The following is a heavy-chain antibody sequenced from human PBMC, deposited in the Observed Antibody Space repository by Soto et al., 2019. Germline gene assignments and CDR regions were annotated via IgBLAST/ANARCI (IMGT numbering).Heavy chain of an antibody. J-gene: IGHJ4*02. CDR1: GYTFTSYA. CDR2: ISAYNGNT. CDR3: ARARITVTTDYFDY. V-gene: IGHV1-18*01. Sequence: GASVKVSCTASGYTFTSYAMHWVRQAPGQRLEWMGWISAYNGNTNYAQKLQGRVTMTTATSTSTAYMELRSLRSDDTAVYYCARARITVTTDYFDYWGQGTLVTVSS. D-gene: IGHD4-17*01.